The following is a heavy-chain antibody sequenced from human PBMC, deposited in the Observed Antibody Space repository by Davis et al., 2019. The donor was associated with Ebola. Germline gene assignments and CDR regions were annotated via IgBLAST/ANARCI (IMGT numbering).Heavy chain of an antibody. V-gene: IGHV5-51*01. J-gene: IGHJ5*02. D-gene: IGHD3-22*01. CDR3: ARQTYYYDSSGYYYSGVFDP. CDR2: IYPDDSDI. Sequence: GESLKISCKGSGYTFASYWIAWVRQLPGKGLECMGIIYPDDSDIRYSPSFQGQVTISADNSISTAYLQWSSLKASDTAMYYCARQTYYYDSSGYYYSGVFDPWGQGTLVTVSS. CDR1: GYTFASYW.